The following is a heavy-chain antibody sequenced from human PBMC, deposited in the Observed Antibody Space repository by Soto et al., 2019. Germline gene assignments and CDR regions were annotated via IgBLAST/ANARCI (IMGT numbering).Heavy chain of an antibody. V-gene: IGHV1-2*02. Sequence: ASVKVSCKASGYTFTGYYMHWVRQAPGQGLEWMGWINPNSGGTNYAQKFQGRVTMTRDTSISTAYMELSRLRSDDTAVYYCARGWYYYDSSGYFYWGQGTLVTVPQ. CDR1: GYTFTGYY. J-gene: IGHJ4*02. CDR2: INPNSGGT. CDR3: ARGWYYYDSSGYFY. D-gene: IGHD3-22*01.